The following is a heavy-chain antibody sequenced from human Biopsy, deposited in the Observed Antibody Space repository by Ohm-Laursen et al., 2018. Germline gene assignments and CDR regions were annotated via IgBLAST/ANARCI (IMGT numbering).Heavy chain of an antibody. CDR1: GGSISDSTYH. CDR3: ARQVDFWSDYVDY. Sequence: SVTLSLTCTVSGGSISDSTYHWGWIRQSPGKGLEWIGNIYYSGDTDYSPSLKSRVTISVDTSNNQFSLKLRSVTAADTAVYYCARQVDFWSDYVDYWGQGTLVAVSS. J-gene: IGHJ4*02. CDR2: IYYSGDT. V-gene: IGHV4-39*01. D-gene: IGHD3-3*01.